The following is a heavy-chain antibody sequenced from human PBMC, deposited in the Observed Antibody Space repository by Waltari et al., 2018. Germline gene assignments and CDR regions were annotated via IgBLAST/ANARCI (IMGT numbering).Heavy chain of an antibody. Sequence: QVQLVQSGAEVKKPGASVKVSCKASGYTFTGYYMHWVRPAPGQGLEWMGWINPNSGGTNYAQKFQGRVTMTRDTSISTAYMELSRLRSDDTAVYYCAREQWLAPYLYYYYGMDVWGQGTTVTVSS. CDR3: AREQWLAPYLYYYYGMDV. J-gene: IGHJ6*02. CDR1: GYTFTGYY. V-gene: IGHV1-2*02. CDR2: INPNSGGT. D-gene: IGHD6-19*01.